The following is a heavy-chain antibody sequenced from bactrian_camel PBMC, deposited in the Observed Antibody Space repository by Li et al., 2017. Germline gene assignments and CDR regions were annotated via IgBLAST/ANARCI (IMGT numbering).Heavy chain of an antibody. V-gene: IGHV3S25*01. CDR3: TIDNRRWYGLPLATALTY. Sequence: ESGGGSVQAGGSLTLSCVGSGCSYRRHCMGWFRQTPGKEREAVASIYSVDSSTTYRDSVKGRFTISRDNFVNTVYLQMNSLKPEDTGMYYCTIDNRRWYGLPLATALTYWGQGTQVTVS. J-gene: IGHJ4*01. D-gene: IGHD6*01. CDR2: IYSVDSST. CDR1: GCSYRRHC.